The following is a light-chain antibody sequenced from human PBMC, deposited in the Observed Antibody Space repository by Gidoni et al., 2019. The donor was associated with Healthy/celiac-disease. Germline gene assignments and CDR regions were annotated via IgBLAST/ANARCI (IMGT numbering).Light chain of an antibody. Sequence: QSVLTQPLSASGTPGQRVTISCSGSSPNIGSNTVNWYQPLPGTAPKLRIYSNNQRPSGVPDRFSGSKSGTSASLAISGLQSEDEADYYCAAWDDSLNGWVFGGGTKLTVL. CDR1: SPNIGSNT. J-gene: IGLJ3*02. CDR3: AAWDDSLNGWV. CDR2: SNN. V-gene: IGLV1-44*01.